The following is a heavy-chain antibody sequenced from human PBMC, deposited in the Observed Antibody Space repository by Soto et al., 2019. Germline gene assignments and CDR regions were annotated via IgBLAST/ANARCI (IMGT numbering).Heavy chain of an antibody. CDR3: ASDYYDREPGY. CDR1: GFTVSSNY. D-gene: IGHD3-22*01. CDR2: IYSGGST. V-gene: IGHV3-53*01. Sequence: GGSLRLSGAASGFTVSSNYMSWVGHAPGKGLEWVSVIYSGGSTYYADSVKGRFTISRDNSKNTLYLQMNSLRAEDTAVYYCASDYYDREPGYWGQGTLVTVSS. J-gene: IGHJ4*02.